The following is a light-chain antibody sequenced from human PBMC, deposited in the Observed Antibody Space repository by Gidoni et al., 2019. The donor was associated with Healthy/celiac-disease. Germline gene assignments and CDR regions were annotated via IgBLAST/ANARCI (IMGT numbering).Light chain of an antibody. CDR3: AAWDDSLSAVV. J-gene: IGLJ2*01. CDR2: RNN. CDR1: SSNIGSNY. Sequence: QSVLTQPPSASGTPGPWVTISCSGSSSNIGSNYVYWYQQLPGTAPKLLIYRNNQRPSGVPDRFSGSKSGTSASLAISGLRSEDEADYYCAAWDDSLSAVVFGGGTKLTVL. V-gene: IGLV1-47*01.